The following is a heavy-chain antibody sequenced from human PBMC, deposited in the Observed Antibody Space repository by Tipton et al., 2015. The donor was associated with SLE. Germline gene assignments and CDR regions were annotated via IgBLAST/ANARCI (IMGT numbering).Heavy chain of an antibody. D-gene: IGHD3-10*01. CDR2: IYYSGST. V-gene: IGHV4-39*01. Sequence: LRLSCTVSGGSISSSSYYWGWIRQPPGKGLEWIGSIYYSGSTYYNPSLKSRVTISVDTSKNQFSLKLSSVTAADTAVYYCARSLLWSGGPGYYYMDVWGKGTTVTVSS. J-gene: IGHJ6*03. CDR1: GGSISSSSYY. CDR3: ARSLLWSGGPGYYYMDV.